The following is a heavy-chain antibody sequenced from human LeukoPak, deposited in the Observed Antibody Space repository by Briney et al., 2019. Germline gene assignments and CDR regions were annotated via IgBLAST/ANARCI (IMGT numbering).Heavy chain of an antibody. Sequence: SVKVSCKASGGTFSSYAISWVRQAPGQGLEWVGGIIPIFGTANYAQKFQGRVTITADESTSTAYMELSSLRSEDTAVYYCARDPTATNYDFWSGQGANWFDPWGQGTLVTVSS. CDR1: GGTFSSYA. CDR2: IIPIFGTA. CDR3: ARDPTATNYDFWSGQGANWFDP. V-gene: IGHV1-69*13. J-gene: IGHJ5*02. D-gene: IGHD3-3*01.